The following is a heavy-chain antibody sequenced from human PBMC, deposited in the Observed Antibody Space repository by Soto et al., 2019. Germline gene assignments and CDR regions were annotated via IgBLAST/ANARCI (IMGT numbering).Heavy chain of an antibody. Sequence: GGSLRLSCAASGFTFDDYGMSWVRQAPGKGLEWVSGISDSGGSTYYADSVKGRFTISRDNSKNTLYLQMNSLRAEDTAVYYCAKTFSRSFDPWGQGTLVTVSS. J-gene: IGHJ5*02. CDR3: AKTFSRSFDP. CDR2: ISDSGGST. CDR1: GFTFDDYG. V-gene: IGHV3-23*01.